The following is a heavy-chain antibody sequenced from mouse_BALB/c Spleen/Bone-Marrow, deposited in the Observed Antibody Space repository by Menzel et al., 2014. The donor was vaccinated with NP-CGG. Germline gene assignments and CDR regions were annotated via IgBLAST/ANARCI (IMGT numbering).Heavy chain of an antibody. V-gene: IGHV5-12-2*01. J-gene: IGHJ3*01. CDR2: ISNGGGST. CDR1: GITFSSYT. Sequence: EVQLQQSGGDLVKPGGSLKLSCAASGITFSSYTMSWVRQTPEKRLEWVAYISNGGGSTYYPDAVKGRFTISRDNAKNTLYLQMSSLKSEDTAMYYCARHEGRGFAYWGQGTLVTVSA. D-gene: IGHD3-3*01. CDR3: ARHEGRGFAY.